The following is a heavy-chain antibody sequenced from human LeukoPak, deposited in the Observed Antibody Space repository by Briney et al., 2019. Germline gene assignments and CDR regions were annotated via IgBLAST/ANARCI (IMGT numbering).Heavy chain of an antibody. D-gene: IGHD6-6*01. CDR2: ISWNSGSI. CDR3: AKEGFDSSSLDY. V-gene: IGHV3-9*01. J-gene: IGHJ4*02. CDR1: GFTFDDYA. Sequence: PGGSLRLSCAASGFTFDDYAMHWVRQAPGKGLEWVSGISWNSGSIGHADSVKGRFTISRDNAKNSLYLQMNSLRAEDTALYYCAKEGFDSSSLDYWGQGTLVTVSS.